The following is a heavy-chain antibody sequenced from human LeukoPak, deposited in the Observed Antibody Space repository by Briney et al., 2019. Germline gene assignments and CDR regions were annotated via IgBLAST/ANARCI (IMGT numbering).Heavy chain of an antibody. CDR1: GGSISSYY. D-gene: IGHD5-12*01. CDR2: IYYSGST. Sequence: SETLSLTCTVSGGSISSYYWSWIRQPPGKGLEFIGYIYYSGSTNYNPSLKSRVTISIDTSKNQFSLKLSSVTAADTAVYYCARDRSGYQYYYGMDVWGQGTTVTVSS. V-gene: IGHV4-59*01. CDR3: ARDRSGYQYYYGMDV. J-gene: IGHJ6*02.